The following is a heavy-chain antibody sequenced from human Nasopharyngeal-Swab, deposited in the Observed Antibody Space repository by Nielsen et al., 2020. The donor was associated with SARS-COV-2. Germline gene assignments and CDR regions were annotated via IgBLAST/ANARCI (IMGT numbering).Heavy chain of an antibody. Sequence: SETLSLTCSFSGGSFRDYLCSWVCQPPGRGLEGIGEICRGIDTEYNPCLRSRAIISADPSRKQFSLRLASVTAADTATYFCARGGPQYDFYCMEIWGQGTTVTVSS. CDR3: ARGGPQYDFYCMEI. V-gene: IGHV4-34*01. CDR2: ICRGIDT. CDR1: GGSFRDYL. J-gene: IGHJ6*02.